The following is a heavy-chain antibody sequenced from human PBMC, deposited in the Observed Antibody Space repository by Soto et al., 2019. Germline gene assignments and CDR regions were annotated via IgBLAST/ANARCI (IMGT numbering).Heavy chain of an antibody. CDR2: ISAYNGNT. Sequence: ASLKVSCKASEYTFTSSGIRSLRHAPGQGLKRMGWISAYNGNTNYAQKLQGRVTMTTDTSTSTAYMELRSMRSDDTAVYYCEGAIATEISTVFVYWGQATLVSVSS. CDR3: EGAIATEISTVFVY. V-gene: IGHV1-18*01. D-gene: IGHD2-21*01. CDR1: EYTFTSSG. J-gene: IGHJ4*02.